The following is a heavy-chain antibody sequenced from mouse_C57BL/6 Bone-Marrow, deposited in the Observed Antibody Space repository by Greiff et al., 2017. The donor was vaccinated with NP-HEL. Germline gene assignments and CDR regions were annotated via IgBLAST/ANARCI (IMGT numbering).Heavy chain of an antibody. V-gene: IGHV3-1*01. J-gene: IGHJ2*01. CDR3: ARNWVYYFDY. CDR2: ISYSGST. CDR1: GYSITSGYD. D-gene: IGHD4-1*01. Sequence: EVQVVESGPGMVKPSQSLSLTCTVTGYSITSGYDWHWIRHFPGNKLEWMGYISYSGSTNYNPSLKSRISITHDTSKNHFFLKLNSVTTEDTATYYCARNWVYYFDYWGQGTTLTVSS.